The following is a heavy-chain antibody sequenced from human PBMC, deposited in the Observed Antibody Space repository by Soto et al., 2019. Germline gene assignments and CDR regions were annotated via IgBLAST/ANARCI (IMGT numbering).Heavy chain of an antibody. CDR1: GFTFSSNS. J-gene: IGHJ4*02. Sequence: QVQLVESGGGVVQPGRSLRLTCAVSGFTFSSNSMHWVRQAPGKGLEWVAVISFNGINKYYTDSVKGRFTISRDTSKNTLFLQMTTLRTTDTAVYYCARADYGDYTPGAPAGGFDYCGQGTLVTVTS. D-gene: IGHD4-17*01. CDR2: ISFNGINK. V-gene: IGHV3-30-3*01. CDR3: ARADYGDYTPGAPAGGFDY.